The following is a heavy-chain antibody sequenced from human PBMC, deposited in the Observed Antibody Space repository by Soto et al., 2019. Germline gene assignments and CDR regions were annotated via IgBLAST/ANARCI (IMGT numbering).Heavy chain of an antibody. D-gene: IGHD5-12*01. CDR2: ISIYYGNT. V-gene: IGHV1-18*01. J-gene: IGHJ4*02. CDR1: GYTFTDYG. CDR3: AILPSEIYEYDF. Sequence: ASVKVSCKASGYTFTDYGILWLRQAPGQGLEWMGWISIYYGNTDYSQKLQGRVTMTRDISTSTAYMELTSLRSDDTAVYYCAILPSEIYEYDFWGQGTPVTVSS.